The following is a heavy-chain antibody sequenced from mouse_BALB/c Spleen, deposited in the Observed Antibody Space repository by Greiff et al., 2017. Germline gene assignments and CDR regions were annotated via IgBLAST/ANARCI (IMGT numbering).Heavy chain of an antibody. J-gene: IGHJ1*01. Sequence: VMLVESGPGLVAPSQSLSITCTVSGFSLTGYGVNWVRQPPGKGLEWLGMIWGDGSTDYNSALKSRLSISKDNSKSQVFLKMNSLQTDDTARYYCARDPGYGYPYWYFDVWGAGTTVTVSS. CDR1: GFSLTGYG. CDR3: ARDPGYGYPYWYFDV. D-gene: IGHD1-2*01. V-gene: IGHV2-6-7*01. CDR2: IWGDGST.